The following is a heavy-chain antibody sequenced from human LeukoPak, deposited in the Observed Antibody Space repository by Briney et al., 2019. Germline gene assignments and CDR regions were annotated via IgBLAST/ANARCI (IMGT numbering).Heavy chain of an antibody. V-gene: IGHV4-61*02. Sequence: SETLSLTCTVSGGSISSGSYYWSWIRQPAGKGLEWIGRIYTSGSTNYNPSLKSRVTISVDTSKNQFSLKLSSVTAADTAVYYCARDRADYDSSGYYSWDYWGQGALVTVSS. CDR2: IYTSGST. J-gene: IGHJ4*02. CDR3: ARDRADYDSSGYYSWDY. D-gene: IGHD3-22*01. CDR1: GGSISSGSYY.